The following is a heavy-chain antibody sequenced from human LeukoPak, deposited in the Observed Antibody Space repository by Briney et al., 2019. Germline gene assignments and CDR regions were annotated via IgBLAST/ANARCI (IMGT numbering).Heavy chain of an antibody. CDR2: ISSSGDNT. D-gene: IGHD6-13*01. CDR1: GFTFSSYA. J-gene: IGHJ4*02. Sequence: PGGSLRLSCAVSGFTFSSYAMTWVRQAPGKGLEWVSAISSSGDNTYYADSVKGRFTISRDNSRNALYLQMNSLRAEDTAVYYCAKRGSSWYYFDYWGQGTLVTVSS. CDR3: AKRGSSWYYFDY. V-gene: IGHV3-23*01.